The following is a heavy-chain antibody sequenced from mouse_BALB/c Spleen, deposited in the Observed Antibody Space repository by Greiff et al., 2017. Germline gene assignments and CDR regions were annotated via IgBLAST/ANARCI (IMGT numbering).Heavy chain of an antibody. CDR1: GFTFSSYA. Sequence: EVQVVESGGGLVKPGGSLKLSCAASGFTFSSYAMSWVRQTPEKRLEWVASISSGGSTYYPDSVKGRFTISRDNARNILYLQMSSLRSEDTAMYYCARGEFITTATGFAYWGQGTLVTVSA. V-gene: IGHV5-6-5*01. CDR3: ARGEFITTATGFAY. CDR2: ISSGGST. D-gene: IGHD1-2*01. J-gene: IGHJ3*01.